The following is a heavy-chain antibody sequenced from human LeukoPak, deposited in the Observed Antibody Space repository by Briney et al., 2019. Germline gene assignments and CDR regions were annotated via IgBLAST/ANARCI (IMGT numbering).Heavy chain of an antibody. Sequence: PGGSLRLSCAASGFTVSSNYMSWVRQAPGKGLEWVSVIYSGGSTYYAAPVKGRFTISRDDSKNTLFLQMNSLKTEDTAVYYCTSNLIHCGGDCYHFDYWGRGTLVTVSS. J-gene: IGHJ4*02. D-gene: IGHD2-21*02. CDR3: TSNLIHCGGDCYHFDY. V-gene: IGHV3-53*01. CDR2: IYSGGST. CDR1: GFTVSSNY.